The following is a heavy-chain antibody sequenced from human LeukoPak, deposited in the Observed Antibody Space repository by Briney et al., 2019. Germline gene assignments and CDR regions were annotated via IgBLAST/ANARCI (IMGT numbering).Heavy chain of an antibody. CDR3: ARGAICSSTSCYDNWFDP. D-gene: IGHD2-2*01. J-gene: IGHJ5*02. CDR2: IYTSGST. Sequence: SETLSLTCTVSGGSISSGSYYWSWIRQPAGKGLEWIGRIYTSGSTNYNPSLKSRVTISVDTSKNQFSLKLSSVTAADTAVYYCARGAICSSTSCYDNWFDPWGQGTLVTVSS. V-gene: IGHV4-61*02. CDR1: GGSISSGSYY.